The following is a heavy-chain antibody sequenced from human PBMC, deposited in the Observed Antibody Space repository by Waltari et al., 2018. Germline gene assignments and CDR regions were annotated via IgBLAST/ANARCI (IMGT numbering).Heavy chain of an antibody. CDR1: GGSISSGGYY. V-gene: IGHV4-31*03. CDR3: AGGIYYDSSGYPPLDY. CDR2: IYYSGST. Sequence: QVQLQESGPGLVKPSQTLSLTCTVSGGSISSGGYYWSWIRQHPGKGLEWIGYIYYSGSTYYNPSLKSRVTISVDTSKNQFSLKLSSVTAADTAVYYCAGGIYYDSSGYPPLDYWGQGTLVTVSS. D-gene: IGHD3-22*01. J-gene: IGHJ4*02.